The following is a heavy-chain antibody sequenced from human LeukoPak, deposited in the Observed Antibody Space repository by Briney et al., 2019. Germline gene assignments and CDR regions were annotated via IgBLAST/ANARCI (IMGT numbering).Heavy chain of an antibody. CDR3: ARFGDYYGSGSYYYPKGWSFDY. Sequence: SETLSLTCTVSGGSISSSSYYWNWIRQPAGKGLEWIGRINTSGTTNYNPSLKSRVTMSVDTSKNQFSLKLSSVTAADTAVYYYARFGDYYGSGSYYYPKGWSFDYWGQGTLVTVSS. J-gene: IGHJ4*02. CDR2: INTSGTT. CDR1: GGSISSSSYY. D-gene: IGHD3-10*01. V-gene: IGHV4-61*02.